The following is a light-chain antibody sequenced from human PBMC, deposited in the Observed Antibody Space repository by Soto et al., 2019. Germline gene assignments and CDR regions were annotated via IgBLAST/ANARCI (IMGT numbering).Light chain of an antibody. CDR3: QQYNNWPQT. V-gene: IGKV3-15*01. CDR1: QSVSSN. J-gene: IGKJ1*01. Sequence: EIVMTQSPATLSVSPGERATLSCRASQSVSSNLARYQQKPGQAPRLLIYGASTGATGIPARFSGSGSGTEFTLTISSLQSEDFAVYYCQQYNNWPQTFGQGTKVEIK. CDR2: GAS.